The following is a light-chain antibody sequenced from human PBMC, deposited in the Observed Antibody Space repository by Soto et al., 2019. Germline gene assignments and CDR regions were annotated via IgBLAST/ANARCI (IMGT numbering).Light chain of an antibody. J-gene: IGKJ2*01. Sequence: EIVMTQSPVTLSVPPGERATLSCRASQSVGSNLAWYQQKPGQAPRLLVYSSSTRATDVPARFTGSGSGTEFTLTVSSLQSEDAAVYFCQHYTQWPRFTFGQGTRLEIK. CDR3: QHYTQWPRFT. CDR2: SSS. CDR1: QSVGSN. V-gene: IGKV3D-15*01.